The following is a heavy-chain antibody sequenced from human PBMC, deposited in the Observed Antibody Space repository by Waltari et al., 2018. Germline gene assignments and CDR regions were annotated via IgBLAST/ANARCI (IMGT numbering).Heavy chain of an antibody. CDR3: ARHPAMTIMLWYFDH. CDR1: GGSISTSIYY. V-gene: IGHV4-39*01. Sequence: QLQLQESGPGLVKSSATLSLTCTVSGGSISTSIYYWGWIRQPPGKGLEGIGSIYYSGSTYYNPSLKSRVTISVDTSKNQFSLKLSSVTAADTAVYYCARHPAMTIMLWYFDHWGRGTLVTVSS. CDR2: IYYSGST. J-gene: IGHJ2*01. D-gene: IGHD2-8*01.